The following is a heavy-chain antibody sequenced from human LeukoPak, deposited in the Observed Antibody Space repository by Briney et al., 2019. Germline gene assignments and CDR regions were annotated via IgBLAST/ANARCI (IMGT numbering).Heavy chain of an antibody. CDR1: GFSLRNYG. Sequence: PGGSLRLSCAASGFSLRNYGMHWVRQAPGKGLEWVAVISYAGSNIAYADSVKGRFTISRDNSKNTLYLQMSSLRAEDTAVYYCARDSGSGRGNYYYGMDVWGQGTTVTVSS. J-gene: IGHJ6*02. CDR2: ISYAGSNI. D-gene: IGHD3-10*01. CDR3: ARDSGSGRGNYYYGMDV. V-gene: IGHV3-30*03.